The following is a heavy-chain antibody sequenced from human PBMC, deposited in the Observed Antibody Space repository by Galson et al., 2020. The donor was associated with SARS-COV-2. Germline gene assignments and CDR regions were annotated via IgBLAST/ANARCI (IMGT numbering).Heavy chain of an antibody. CDR2: INSNSGTT. J-gene: IGHJ6*02. V-gene: IGHV3-23*01. CDR1: GFTFSNFA. Sequence: GESLKISCEASGFTFSNFAMSWVRQAPGKGLEWVSSINSNSGTTYYADSVKGRFTISRDNSRNTLYLQMNSLRVEDTGLYFCAKVQKWLVLPFYPLDVWGQGTTVTVSS. CDR3: AKVQKWLVLPFYPLDV. D-gene: IGHD6-19*01.